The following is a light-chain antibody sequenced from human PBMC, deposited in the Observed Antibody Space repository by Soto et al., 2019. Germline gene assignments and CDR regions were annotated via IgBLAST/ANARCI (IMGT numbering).Light chain of an antibody. CDR1: LSISTH. J-gene: IGKJ1*01. V-gene: IGKV3D-15*01. Sequence: EIVMTQSPATLSVSPGERATLSCRASLSISTHLAWYEQKPGQAPRLLIYGASTRATGIPARFSGSGSGTEFNLTISSLQSEDFAVYYCHQYYLWPWTFGQGTKVEI. CDR3: HQYYLWPWT. CDR2: GAS.